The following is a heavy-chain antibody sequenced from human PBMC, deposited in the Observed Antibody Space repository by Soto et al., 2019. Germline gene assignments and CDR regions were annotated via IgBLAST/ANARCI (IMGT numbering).Heavy chain of an antibody. CDR1: GFIFSSYS. J-gene: IGHJ6*02. CDR2: ISSSSSTK. D-gene: IGHD4-17*01. V-gene: IGHV3-21*01. CDR3: ARKGYGDYGGMDV. Sequence: EVQVVESGGGLVKPGGSLRLSCAASGFIFSSYSMNWVRQAPGKGLEWVSYISSSSSTKYYADSVKGRFTISRDNANNSLYLQMNSLRAEDTAVYYCARKGYGDYGGMDVWGQGTTVTVSS.